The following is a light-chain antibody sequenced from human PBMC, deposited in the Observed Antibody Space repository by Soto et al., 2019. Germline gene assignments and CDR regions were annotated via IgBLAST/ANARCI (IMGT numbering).Light chain of an antibody. CDR3: EAWDASLRGRV. J-gene: IGLJ1*01. V-gene: IGLV1-47*01. CDR2: RND. CDR1: SSNIGSNY. Sequence: QSVLTQPPSASGTPGQRVTISCSGSSSNIGSNYVYWYQQFPGTAPKLLISRNDQRPSGVPDRFSGSKSGTSASLAISGLRSEDEADYYCEAWDASLRGRVFGTGTKVTVL.